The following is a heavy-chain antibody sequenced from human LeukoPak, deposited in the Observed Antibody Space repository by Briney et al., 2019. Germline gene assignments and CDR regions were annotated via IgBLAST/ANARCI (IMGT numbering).Heavy chain of an antibody. V-gene: IGHV3-66*01. J-gene: IGHJ4*02. Sequence: PGGSLRLSCAASGFTVSSNYMSWVRQAPGKGLEWDSVIYSGGSTYYADSVKARFTISRDNAKNSLYLQMNSMRAEDPAVYYCARDRGMADYWGQGTLVTVSS. D-gene: IGHD3-10*01. CDR3: ARDRGMADY. CDR2: IYSGGST. CDR1: GFTVSSNY.